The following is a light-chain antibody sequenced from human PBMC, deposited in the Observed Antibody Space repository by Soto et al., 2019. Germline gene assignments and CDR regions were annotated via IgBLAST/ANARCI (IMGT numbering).Light chain of an antibody. Sequence: DIQMPQSPSTLSASVGDRVTITCRASQSITNRLAWYQQKPGKAPKVLIYDASSLESGVPSRFSGSGSGTEFTLSISSLQPDDFATYYCQQYNSYSGTVGQGTKVDIK. J-gene: IGKJ1*01. V-gene: IGKV1-5*01. CDR3: QQYNSYSGT. CDR1: QSITNR. CDR2: DAS.